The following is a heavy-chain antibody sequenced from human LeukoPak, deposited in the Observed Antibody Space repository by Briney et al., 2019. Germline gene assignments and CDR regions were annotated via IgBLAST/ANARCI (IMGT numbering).Heavy chain of an antibody. CDR1: GFTFDDYA. D-gene: IGHD1-20*01. J-gene: IGHJ4*02. Sequence: GGSLRLSCAASGFTFDDYAMHWVRQAPGKGLEWVSGSSWNSGSIGYADSVKGRFTISRDNAKNSLYLQMNSLRAEDTALYYCAKGHNWNDGAFDYWGQGTLVTVSS. CDR3: AKGHNWNDGAFDY. CDR2: SSWNSGSI. V-gene: IGHV3-9*01.